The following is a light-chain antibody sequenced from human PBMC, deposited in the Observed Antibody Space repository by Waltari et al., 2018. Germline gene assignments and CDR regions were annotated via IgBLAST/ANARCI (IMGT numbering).Light chain of an antibody. CDR2: AAS. CDR1: HSISTY. CDR3: QQSYTTPRT. V-gene: IGKV1-39*01. Sequence: DIQMTQSPSSLPASVGDRVTNNCRARHSISTYLTWDQQRPGKAPNLLIYAASSLQSGVPFRFSGSGSGTHFTLTISSLQPEDFATYYCQQSYTTPRTFGQGTKVDIK. J-gene: IGKJ1*01.